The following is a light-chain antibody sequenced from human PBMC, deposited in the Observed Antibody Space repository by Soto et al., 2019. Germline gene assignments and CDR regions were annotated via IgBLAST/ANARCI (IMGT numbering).Light chain of an antibody. CDR2: DVS. CDR1: SSDVGRYNY. J-gene: IGLJ1*01. Sequence: QSALTQPAFVSGSPGQSITISCTGTSSDVGRYNYVSWYQQHAGKPPKLMIYDVSNRPSGVSNRFSGSKSGNTASLTISGLQTEDEADYYCSSYTSRSTYVFGTGTKLTVL. V-gene: IGLV2-14*01. CDR3: SSYTSRSTYV.